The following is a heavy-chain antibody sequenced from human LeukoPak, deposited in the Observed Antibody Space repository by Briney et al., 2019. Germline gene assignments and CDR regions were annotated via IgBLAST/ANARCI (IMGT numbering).Heavy chain of an antibody. Sequence: SETLSLTCTVAGYSLSSGYYWCWIRQPPGKVLEWIGSIYHSWSTYYNPSLKSRVTISVDTSKNQFSLKLSSVTAADTDLYHCAKGPTIPPYYPSGNYYETKAQFHFWGQGTLVTVSS. D-gene: IGHD3-10*01. CDR2: IYHSWST. CDR1: GYSLSSGYY. J-gene: IGHJ4*02. V-gene: IGHV4-38-2*02. CDR3: AKGPTIPPYYPSGNYYETKAQFHF.